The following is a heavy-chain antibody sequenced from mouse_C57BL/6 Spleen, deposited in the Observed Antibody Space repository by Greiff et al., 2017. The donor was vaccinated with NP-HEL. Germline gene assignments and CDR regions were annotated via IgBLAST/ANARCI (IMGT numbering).Heavy chain of an antibody. CDR1: GFTFSSYA. J-gene: IGHJ3*01. CDR2: ISDGGSYT. V-gene: IGHV5-4*01. D-gene: IGHD3-2*02. Sequence: EVMLVESGGGLVKPGGSLKLSCAASGFTFSSYAMSWVRQTPEKRLEWVATISDGGSYTYYPDNVKGRFTISRDNAKNNLYLQMSHLKSEDTAMYYCARDEVRQLRPRWFAYWGQGTLVTVSA. CDR3: ARDEVRQLRPRWFAY.